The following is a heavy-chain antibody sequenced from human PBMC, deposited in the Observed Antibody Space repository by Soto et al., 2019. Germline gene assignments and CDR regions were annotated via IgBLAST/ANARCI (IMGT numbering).Heavy chain of an antibody. CDR2: IVVGSGNT. D-gene: IGHD3-22*01. V-gene: IGHV1-58*01. Sequence: APSVKVSCKASGFTFTSSAVHGEGQARGRRLELIRWIVVGSGNTNYAQKFQERVTITRDMSTSTAYMELSSLRSEDTAVYYCAADKNYYDSSGYQDYYYGMDVWGQGPTVTVYS. J-gene: IGHJ6*02. CDR1: GFTFTSSA. CDR3: AADKNYYDSSGYQDYYYGMDV.